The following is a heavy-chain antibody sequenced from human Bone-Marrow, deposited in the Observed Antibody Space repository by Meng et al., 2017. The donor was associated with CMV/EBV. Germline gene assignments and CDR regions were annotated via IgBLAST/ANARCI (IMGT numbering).Heavy chain of an antibody. CDR1: GGSFSGYY. CDR3: AREIVGATTRYYFDY. CDR2: INHSGST. Sequence: LRLSCAVYGGSFSGYYWSWIRQPPGKGLEWIGEINHSGSTNYNPSLKSRVTISVDTSKNQFSLKLSSVTAAGTAVYYCAREIVGATTRYYFDYWGQGTLVTVSS. V-gene: IGHV4-34*01. J-gene: IGHJ4*02. D-gene: IGHD1-26*01.